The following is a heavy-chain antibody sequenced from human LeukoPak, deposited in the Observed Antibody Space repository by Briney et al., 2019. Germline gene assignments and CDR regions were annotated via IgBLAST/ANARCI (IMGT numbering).Heavy chain of an antibody. CDR1: GGSVSSGNYY. Sequence: KPSQTLSLTCTVSGGSVSSGNYYWSWIRQSAGKGLEWIGRIYTNGNTNYNPSLKSRVTISVDTSKNQFSLKLSSVTAADTAVYYCARLTTVTTLDAFDIWGQGTMVTVSS. J-gene: IGHJ3*02. D-gene: IGHD4-17*01. CDR3: ARLTTVTTLDAFDI. CDR2: IYTNGNT. V-gene: IGHV4-61*02.